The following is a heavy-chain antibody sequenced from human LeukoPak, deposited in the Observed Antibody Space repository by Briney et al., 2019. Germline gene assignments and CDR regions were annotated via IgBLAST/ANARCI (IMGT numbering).Heavy chain of an antibody. V-gene: IGHV3-74*01. CDR2: INSDGINT. D-gene: IGHD3-10*01. J-gene: IGHJ5*02. Sequence: ETGGSLRLSCAASGFTFSNYWMHWVRQAPGKGLVWVSRINSDGINTSYADSVKGRFTISRDNAKSSLYLQMNSLRAEDTAVYYCARAGLMVRGVYNWFDPWGQGTLVTVSS. CDR1: GFTFSNYW. CDR3: ARAGLMVRGVYNWFDP.